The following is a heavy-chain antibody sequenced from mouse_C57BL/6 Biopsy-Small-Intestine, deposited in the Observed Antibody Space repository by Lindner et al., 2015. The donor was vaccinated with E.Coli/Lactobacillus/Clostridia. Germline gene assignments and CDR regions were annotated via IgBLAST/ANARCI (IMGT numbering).Heavy chain of an antibody. CDR2: INPSPISGGT. CDR1: GYSFTDYY. Sequence: SVKVSCKASGYSFTDYYIHWVRQAPGQGLEWMGWINPSPISGGTIYAQKFQGRVTVTRDTSISTAYMELSRLKSDDTAIYYCARDNARGSYRADVFDIWGQGTLVTVS. J-gene: IGHJ3*01. CDR3: ARDNARGSYRADVFDI. D-gene: IGHD1-3*01. V-gene: IGHV1-18*01.